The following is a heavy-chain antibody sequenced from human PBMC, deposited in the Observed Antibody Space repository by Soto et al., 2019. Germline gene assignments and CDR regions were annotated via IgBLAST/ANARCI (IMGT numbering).Heavy chain of an antibody. J-gene: IGHJ4*02. CDR1: GFTFSSYA. V-gene: IGHV3-64*01. Sequence: GGSLRLSCAASGFTFSSYAMHWVRQAPGKGLEYVSAISSNGGSTYYANSVKGRFTISRDNSKNTLYLQMGSLRAEDMAVYYCARDRDPSSSGWSLARIDYWGQGTLVTVSS. D-gene: IGHD6-19*01. CDR3: ARDRDPSSSGWSLARIDY. CDR2: ISSNGGST.